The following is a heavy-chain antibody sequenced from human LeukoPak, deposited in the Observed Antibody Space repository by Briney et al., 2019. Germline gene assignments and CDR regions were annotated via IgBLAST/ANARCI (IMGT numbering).Heavy chain of an antibody. CDR3: ARDYGGSSPFDY. V-gene: IGHV3-30*02. CDR1: GFTFSTYA. J-gene: IGHJ4*02. CDR2: IRFDGSNK. D-gene: IGHD4-23*01. Sequence: GGSLRLSCAASGFTFSTYAMHWVRQAPGKGLEWVAFIRFDGSNKYYADSVKGRFTISRDNSKNTLDLQMNTLRAEDTAVYYCARDYGGSSPFDYWGQGTLVTVSS.